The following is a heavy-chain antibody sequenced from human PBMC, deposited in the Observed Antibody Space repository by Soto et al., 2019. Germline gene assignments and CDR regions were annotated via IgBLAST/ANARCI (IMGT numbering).Heavy chain of an antibody. Sequence: SETLSLTCTVSGGSISSYYWSWIRQPPGKGLEWIGYIYYSGSTNYNPSLKSRVTISVDTSKNQFSLKLSSVTAADTAVYYCARRYDDYGDFWFDPWGQGTLVTVSS. CDR1: GGSISSYY. D-gene: IGHD4-17*01. J-gene: IGHJ5*02. CDR3: ARRYDDYGDFWFDP. CDR2: IYYSGST. V-gene: IGHV4-59*01.